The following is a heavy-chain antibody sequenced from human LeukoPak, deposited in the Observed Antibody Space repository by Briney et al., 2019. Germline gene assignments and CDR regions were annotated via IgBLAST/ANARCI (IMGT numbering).Heavy chain of an antibody. CDR1: GFTFSSYA. CDR3: AKDRIAAAGEYDY. D-gene: IGHD6-13*01. CDR2: ISGSGGST. J-gene: IGHJ4*02. Sequence: GGSLRLSCAASGFTFSSYAMSWVRQAPGKGLEWVSAISGSGGSTYYADSVKGWFIISRDNSKNTLYLQMNSLRAEDTAVYYCAKDRIAAAGEYDYWGQGTLVTVSS. V-gene: IGHV3-23*01.